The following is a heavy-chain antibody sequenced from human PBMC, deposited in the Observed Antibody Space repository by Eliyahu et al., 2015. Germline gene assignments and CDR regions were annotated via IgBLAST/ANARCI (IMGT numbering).Heavy chain of an antibody. Sequence: EVQLVVSGGGLVQPGGSLRLSCSASGFIFXNYGMSWVRQTPGKGLEWVSSIRGSGGSTEYADSVKGRVTISRDNSKNTLYLQMNSLRAEDTAVYFCARDPNGDYVGTFDMWGQGTMVTVSS. CDR3: ARDPNGDYVGTFDM. D-gene: IGHD2-8*01. V-gene: IGHV3-23*04. J-gene: IGHJ3*02. CDR2: IRGSGGST. CDR1: GFIFXNYG.